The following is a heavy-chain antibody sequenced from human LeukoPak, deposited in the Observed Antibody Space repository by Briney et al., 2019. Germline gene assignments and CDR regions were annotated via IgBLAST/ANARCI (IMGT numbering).Heavy chain of an antibody. V-gene: IGHV4-30-2*01. Sequence: SQTLSLTCAVSGGSISSGGYSWSWIRQPPGKGLEWIGYIYHSGSTYYNPSLKSRVTISVDRSKNQFSLKLSSVTAADTAVYYCARTSIAARRANAFDIWGQGTMVIVSS. CDR1: GGSISSGGYS. CDR3: ARTSIAARRANAFDI. CDR2: IYHSGST. D-gene: IGHD6-6*01. J-gene: IGHJ3*02.